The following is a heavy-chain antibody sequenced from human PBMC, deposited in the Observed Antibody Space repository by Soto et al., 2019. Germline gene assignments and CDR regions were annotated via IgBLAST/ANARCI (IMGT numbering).Heavy chain of an antibody. CDR1: GFTFSSYA. CDR3: AKDSRYARVTTIDY. J-gene: IGHJ4*02. D-gene: IGHD3-22*01. V-gene: IGHV3-23*01. Sequence: GGSLRLSCAASGFTFSSYAMSWVRQAPGKGLEWVSAISGSGGSTYYADSVKGRFTISRDNSKNTLYLQMNSLRAEDTAVYYCAKDSRYARVTTIDYWGQGPLVTVSS. CDR2: ISGSGGST.